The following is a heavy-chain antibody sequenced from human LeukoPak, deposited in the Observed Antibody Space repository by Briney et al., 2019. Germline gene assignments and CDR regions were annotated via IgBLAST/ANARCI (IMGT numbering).Heavy chain of an antibody. J-gene: IGHJ4*02. CDR2: IYFGDSHT. CDR3: AKSAGSSSSWEFDY. Sequence: GESLKISCKGSGYSFTSYWIGWVRQMPGKGLEWMGIIYFGDSHTRYSPSFQGQVTISADKSISTAYLQWSSLRASDSAIYYCAKSAGSSSSWEFDYWGQGTLVTVSS. D-gene: IGHD6-13*01. CDR1: GYSFTSYW. V-gene: IGHV5-51*01.